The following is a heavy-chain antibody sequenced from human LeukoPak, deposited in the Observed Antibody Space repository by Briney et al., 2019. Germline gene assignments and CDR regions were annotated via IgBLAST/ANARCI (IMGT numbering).Heavy chain of an antibody. J-gene: IGHJ4*02. Sequence: PSETLSLTCAVYGGSFSGYYWSWIRQPPGKGLEWIGEINHSGSTNYNPSLKSRVTISVDTSKNQFSLKPSSVTAADTAVYYCARGPRDYVWGSYRYFFDYWGQGALVTVSS. CDR3: ARGPRDYVWGSYRYFFDY. D-gene: IGHD3-16*02. CDR2: INHSGST. CDR1: GGSFSGYY. V-gene: IGHV4-34*01.